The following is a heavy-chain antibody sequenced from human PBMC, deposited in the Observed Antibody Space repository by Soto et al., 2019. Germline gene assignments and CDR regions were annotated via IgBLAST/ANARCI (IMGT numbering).Heavy chain of an antibody. CDR2: IYYSGST. CDR3: ARHQPNLIAAAAPPAFDI. CDR1: GGSISSYY. J-gene: IGHJ3*02. Sequence: QVQLQESGPGLVKPSETLSLTCTVSGGSISSYYWSWIRQPPGKGLEWIGYIYYSGSTNYNPSLKSRVTISVDTSKNQFSLKLSSVTAADTAVYYCARHQPNLIAAAAPPAFDIWGQGTMVTVSS. D-gene: IGHD6-13*01. V-gene: IGHV4-59*08.